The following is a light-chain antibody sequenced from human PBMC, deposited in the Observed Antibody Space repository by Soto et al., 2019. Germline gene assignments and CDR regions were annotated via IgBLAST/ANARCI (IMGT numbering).Light chain of an antibody. CDR2: DVS. CDR3: LSYAGKYTYV. V-gene: IGLV2-11*01. J-gene: IGLJ1*01. CDR1: SSDVGGYNY. Sequence: QSALTQPRSVSGSPGQSVTISCTGTSSDVGGYNYVSWYQQHPGKAPKFLIYDVSKRPSGVPDRFSGATSGNTGSLTISGLQGYGGAGFFLLSYAGKYTYVFGTGTKVTVL.